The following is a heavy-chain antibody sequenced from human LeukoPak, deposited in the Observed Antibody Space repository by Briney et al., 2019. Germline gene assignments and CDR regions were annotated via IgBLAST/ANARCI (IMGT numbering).Heavy chain of an antibody. CDR2: IVVGSGNT. CDR3: AADDMVAFK. D-gene: IGHD5-12*01. Sequence: SVKVSCKASGFTFSNSAMQWVRQARGQRLEWIGWIVVGSGNTNYAQKFQKRVTITRDMSTSTAYMELSSLRSEDTAIYYCAADDMVAFKWGQGTPVTVSS. V-gene: IGHV1-58*02. J-gene: IGHJ4*02. CDR1: GFTFSNSA.